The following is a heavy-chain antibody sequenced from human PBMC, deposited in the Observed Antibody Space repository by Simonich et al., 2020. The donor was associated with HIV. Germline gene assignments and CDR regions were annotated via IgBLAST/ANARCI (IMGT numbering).Heavy chain of an antibody. V-gene: IGHV3-23*01. Sequence: GGSLRLSCAASGFTFSSYTMNWVRQAPGKGLEWVSLISGSGGSTFYADSVKGRFTISRDNSKNTLYLQMKSLRAEDTAVYYCAKDGHYYESSGYSATYFDYWGQGTLVTVSS. D-gene: IGHD3-22*01. CDR2: ISGSGGST. CDR3: AKDGHYYESSGYSATYFDY. CDR1: GFTFSSYT. J-gene: IGHJ4*02.